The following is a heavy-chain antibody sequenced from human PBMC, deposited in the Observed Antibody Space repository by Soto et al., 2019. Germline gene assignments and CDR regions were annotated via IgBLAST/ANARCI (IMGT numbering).Heavy chain of an antibody. J-gene: IGHJ6*02. V-gene: IGHV1-2*02. D-gene: IGHD4-17*01. CDR3: ARVNGDYPPRGMDV. CDR2: INPRTGGT. CDR1: GYTFIDYY. Sequence: QVQLVQSGAEVRKPGASVKVSCKASGYTFIDYYIYWVRQAPGQGLEWMGWINPRTGGTNFAQKFEAGVTMTRDTSITTAYMELTSLRSNDTAVYYCARVNGDYPPRGMDVWGQGTTVTVSS.